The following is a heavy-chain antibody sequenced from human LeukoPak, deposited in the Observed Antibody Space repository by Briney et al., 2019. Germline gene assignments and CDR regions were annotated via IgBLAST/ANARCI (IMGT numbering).Heavy chain of an antibody. J-gene: IGHJ3*02. CDR3: ARGHIVVVPAASPGAFDI. D-gene: IGHD2-2*01. CDR1: GGTFSSYA. CDR2: IIPNFGIA. Sequence: GASVKVSCKASGGTFSSYAISWVRQAPGQGLEWMGRIIPNFGIANYAQKFQGRVTITADKSTSTAYMELSSLRSEDTAVYYCARGHIVVVPAASPGAFDIWGQGTMVTVSS. V-gene: IGHV1-69*04.